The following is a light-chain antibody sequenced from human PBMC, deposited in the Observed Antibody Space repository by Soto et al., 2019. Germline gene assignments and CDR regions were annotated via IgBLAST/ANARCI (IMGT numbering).Light chain of an antibody. V-gene: IGKV3-20*01. J-gene: IGKJ2*01. CDR3: QQYGSSTGYT. CDR2: GAS. Sequence: IVLTQSPGTLSLSPGERATLSCRASQSVSSSYLAWYQQKPGQAPRLLIYGASIRATGIPNRFSGSGSGTDLTLTISRLEPEDFAVYYCQQYGSSTGYTFGQGTKLEIK. CDR1: QSVSSSY.